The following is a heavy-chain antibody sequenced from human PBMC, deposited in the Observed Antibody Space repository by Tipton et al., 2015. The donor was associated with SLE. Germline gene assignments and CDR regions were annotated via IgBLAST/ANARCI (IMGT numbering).Heavy chain of an antibody. J-gene: IGHJ4*02. CDR2: INHSGST. CDR3: ASTMYSSSWGFDY. D-gene: IGHD6-13*01. V-gene: IGHV4-34*01. Sequence: TLSLTCAVYGGSFSGYYWSWIRQPPGKGLEWIGEINHSGSTNYNPSLKSRVTISVDTSKNQFSLQLNSVTPEDTAVYYCASTMYSSSWGFDYWGQGTLVTVSS. CDR1: GGSFSGYY.